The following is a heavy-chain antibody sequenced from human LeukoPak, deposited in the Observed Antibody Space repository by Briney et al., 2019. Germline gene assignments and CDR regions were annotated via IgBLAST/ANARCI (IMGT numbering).Heavy chain of an antibody. CDR3: ARGRREQDY. Sequence: ASVKVSCKASGYTFTSYGISWVRQAPGQGLEWMGWMNPNSGNTGYAQKFQGRVTITRNTSISTAYMELSSLRSEDTAVYYCARGRREQDYWGQGTLVTVSS. CDR1: GYTFTSYG. J-gene: IGHJ4*02. V-gene: IGHV1-8*03. CDR2: MNPNSGNT. D-gene: IGHD1/OR15-1a*01.